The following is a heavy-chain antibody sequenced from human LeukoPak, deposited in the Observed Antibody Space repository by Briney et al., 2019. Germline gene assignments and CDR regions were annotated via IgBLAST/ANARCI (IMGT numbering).Heavy chain of an antibody. D-gene: IGHD3-10*01. V-gene: IGHV4-38-2*02. CDR3: ARVFDSGSQAYFYYMDV. J-gene: IGHJ6*03. CDR1: GYSISSGYY. CDR2: IYHSGST. Sequence: SETLSLTCTVSGYSISSGYYWGLIRQPPGKGLEWIGSIYHSGSTYYNPSLKSRVTISVDTSKNQFSLKVSSVTAADTAVYYCARVFDSGSQAYFYYMDVWGKGTTVTISS.